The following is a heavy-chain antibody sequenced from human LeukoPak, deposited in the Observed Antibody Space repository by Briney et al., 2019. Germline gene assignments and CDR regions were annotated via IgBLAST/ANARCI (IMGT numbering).Heavy chain of an antibody. CDR2: FDPEDGET. J-gene: IGHJ3*02. CDR1: GDTLTELS. CDR3: ATHTRYSSGAFDI. D-gene: IGHD2-21*01. Sequence: GASVKVSCKVSGDTLTELSMHWVRQAPGKGLEWMGGFDPEDGETIYAQKSQGRVTMTEDTSTDTAYMELSSLRSEDTAVYYCATHTRYSSGAFDIWGQGTMVTVSS. V-gene: IGHV1-24*01.